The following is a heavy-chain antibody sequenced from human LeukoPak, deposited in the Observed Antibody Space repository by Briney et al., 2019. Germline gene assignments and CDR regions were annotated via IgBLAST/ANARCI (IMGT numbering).Heavy chain of an antibody. CDR2: IDWDDDK. CDR3: ARSYSSGWYSGLRNDAFDI. Sequence: SGPALVKPTQTLTLTCTFSGFSLSTSGMRVSWIRQPPGKALEWLARIDWDDDKFYSTSLKTRLTISKDTSKNQVVLTMTNMDPVDTATYYCARSYSSGWYSGLRNDAFDIWGQGTMVTASS. V-gene: IGHV2-70*04. CDR1: GFSLSTSGMR. D-gene: IGHD6-19*01. J-gene: IGHJ3*02.